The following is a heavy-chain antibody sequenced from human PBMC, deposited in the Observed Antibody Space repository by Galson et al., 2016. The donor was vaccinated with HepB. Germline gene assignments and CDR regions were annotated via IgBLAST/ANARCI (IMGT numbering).Heavy chain of an antibody. CDR2: IKQDGSEK. J-gene: IGHJ4*02. D-gene: IGHD3-10*01. V-gene: IGHV3-7*01. CDR1: GFTFSGYW. Sequence: SLRLSCAASGFTFSGYWMTWVRQAPGKGLEWVANIKQDGSEKYYVDSVNGRFTISRDNAKNSVYLQMNSLRAEDTAVYYCVKGVSTTWHRSQGDYWGQGTLVTVSS. CDR3: VKGVSTTWHRSQGDY.